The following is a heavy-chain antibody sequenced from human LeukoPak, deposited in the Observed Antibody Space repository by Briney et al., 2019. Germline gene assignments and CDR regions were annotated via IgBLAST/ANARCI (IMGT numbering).Heavy chain of an antibody. CDR2: IYYSGST. CDR1: GGSISSYY. V-gene: IGHV4-59*01. D-gene: IGHD3-3*01. J-gene: IGHJ4*02. Sequence: SETLSLTCTASGGSISSYYWSWIRQPPGKGLEWIGYIYYSGSTNYNPSLKSRVTISVDTSKNQFSLKLSSVPAADTAVYYCARVHTMGYYFDYWGQGTLVTVSS. CDR3: ARVHTMGYYFDY.